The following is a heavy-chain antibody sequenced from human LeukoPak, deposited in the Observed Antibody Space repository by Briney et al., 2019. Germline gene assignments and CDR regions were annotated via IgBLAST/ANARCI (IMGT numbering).Heavy chain of an antibody. D-gene: IGHD3-10*01. J-gene: IGHJ4*02. Sequence: GGSLRLSCAASGFTFSSYAMSWVRQAPGKGLEWVSAISGSGGGTYYAESVKGRFTNSRDNSKNTLYLQMNSLRDGDTAVYYCAKDRYYFDFHDYWGQGTLVTVSS. CDR2: ISGSGGGT. CDR1: GFTFSSYA. V-gene: IGHV3-23*01. CDR3: AKDRYYFDFHDY.